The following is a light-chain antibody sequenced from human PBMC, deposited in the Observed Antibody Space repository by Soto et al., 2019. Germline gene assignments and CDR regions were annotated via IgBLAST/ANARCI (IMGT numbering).Light chain of an antibody. J-gene: IGLJ2*01. V-gene: IGLV2-14*01. CDR1: SSDVGGYNY. Sequence: QSALTQPASVSGSPGQSITISCTGTSSDVGGYNYVSWYQQHPGKAPKLMIYDVSNRPSGVSNRFSGSKSGNTASLTISGLQAEDEADYYCSSYTSGSTHVVFGGGTKLT. CDR3: SSYTSGSTHVV. CDR2: DVS.